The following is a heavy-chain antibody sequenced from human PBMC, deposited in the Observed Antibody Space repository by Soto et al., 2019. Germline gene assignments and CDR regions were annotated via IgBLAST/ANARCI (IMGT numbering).Heavy chain of an antibody. J-gene: IGHJ3*02. CDR1: AGTFSSYA. V-gene: IGHV1-69*01. D-gene: IGHD1-20*01. CDR3: ARERVTGTRGGTAFDI. CDR2: IIPICGTA. Sequence: QVQLVQSGAEVKKPGSSVKVSCKASAGTFSSYAFSWVRQAPGQGLEWMGGIIPICGTANYAQKFQGRVTMTADQSTSTAYMDRSTLRSEATAVYYCARERVTGTRGGTAFDIWGKGTMVTVSS.